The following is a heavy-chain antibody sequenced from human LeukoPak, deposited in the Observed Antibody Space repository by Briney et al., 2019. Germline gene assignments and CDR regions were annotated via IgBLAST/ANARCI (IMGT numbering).Heavy chain of an antibody. V-gene: IGHV1-3*01. CDR1: GYTLTSYA. CDR3: LIWGELSLNY. D-gene: IGHD3-16*02. CDR2: INAGNGDT. J-gene: IGHJ4*02. Sequence: GASVKVSCKASGYTLTSYAMHWVRQAPGQRLAWMGWINAGNGDTKYSQMFQGRATITRDTSASTAYMELSSLRSEDMAVYYCLIWGELSLNYWGQGGLVTVSS.